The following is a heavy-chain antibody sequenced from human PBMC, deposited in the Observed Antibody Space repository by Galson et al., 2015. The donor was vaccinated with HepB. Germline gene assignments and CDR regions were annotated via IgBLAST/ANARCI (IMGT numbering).Heavy chain of an antibody. V-gene: IGHV3-15*07. D-gene: IGHD3-22*01. J-gene: IGHJ4*02. CDR2: IKSETDGGTA. CDR3: VTGWYDIRGNYPSSAVS. CDR1: GFIFSKAW. Sequence: SLRLSCAASGFIFSKAWMNWVRQAPGKGLEWVGRIKSETDGGTADYAAPVKGRFTLSRDDSKNTLYLEMNSLKTEDTAVYYCVTGWYDIRGNYPSSAVSWGQGTLVTVSS.